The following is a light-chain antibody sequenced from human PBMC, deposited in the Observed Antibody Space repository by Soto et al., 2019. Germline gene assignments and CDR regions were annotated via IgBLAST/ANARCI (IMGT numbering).Light chain of an antibody. CDR3: QQYGSSIT. CDR2: SAS. V-gene: IGKV3-15*01. J-gene: IGKJ5*01. Sequence: DIVMTQSPATMSVSPGERATLSCRASQSVSSHFAWYQQKPGQAPRLLIYSASTRVTAIPGRFSGSGSGTDFTLTISRLEPEDFAVFYCQQYGSSITFGQGTRLEIK. CDR1: QSVSSH.